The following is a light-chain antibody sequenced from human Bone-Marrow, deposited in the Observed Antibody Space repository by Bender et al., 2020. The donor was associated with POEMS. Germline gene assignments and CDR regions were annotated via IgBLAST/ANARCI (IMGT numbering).Light chain of an antibody. Sequence: QSVLTQPPSVSGAPGQRVTISCTGSSSNFGTGFDVHWYQVLPGKAPKLLIYDDTNRPSGVPDRFSGSKSGTSASLAISGLQSEDEADYYCATYDDRLRSPHVLFGGGTKVTVL. CDR3: ATYDDRLRSPHVL. V-gene: IGLV1-40*01. CDR2: DDT. J-gene: IGLJ2*01. CDR1: SSNFGTGFD.